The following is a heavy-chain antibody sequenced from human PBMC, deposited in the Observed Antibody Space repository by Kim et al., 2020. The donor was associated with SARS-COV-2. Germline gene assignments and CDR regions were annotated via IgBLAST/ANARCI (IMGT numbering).Heavy chain of an antibody. V-gene: IGHV7-4-1*02. J-gene: IGHJ6*02. D-gene: IGHD5-12*01. Sequence: ASVKVSCKASGYTFTSYAMNWVRQAPGQGLEWMGWINTNTGNPTYAQGFTGRFVFSLDTSVSTAYLQISSLKAEDTAVYYCARERPGRWLQSHYYYYGMDVWGQGTTVTVSS. CDR2: INTNTGNP. CDR1: GYTFTSYA. CDR3: ARERPGRWLQSHYYYYGMDV.